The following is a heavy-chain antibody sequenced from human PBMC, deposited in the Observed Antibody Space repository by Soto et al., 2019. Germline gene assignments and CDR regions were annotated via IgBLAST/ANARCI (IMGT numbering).Heavy chain of an antibody. CDR3: AKVTVAVAGTKNFFDY. D-gene: IGHD6-19*01. CDR1: GFTFSSYA. J-gene: IGHJ4*02. CDR2: ISGSGGST. Sequence: SLRLSCPASGFTFSSYAMSWVRQAPGKGLEWVSGISGSGGSTYYADSVKGRFTISRDNSKNTLYLQMNSLRAEDTAVYYCAKVTVAVAGTKNFFDYWGQGTQVTVSS. V-gene: IGHV3-23*01.